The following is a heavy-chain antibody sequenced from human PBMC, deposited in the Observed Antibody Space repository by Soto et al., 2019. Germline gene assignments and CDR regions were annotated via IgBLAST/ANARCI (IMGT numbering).Heavy chain of an antibody. D-gene: IGHD5-18*01. V-gene: IGHV1-8*02. J-gene: IGHJ6*02. CDR2: MSPKSGKS. CDR1: GYTFTSYD. CDR3: ARERGYSYGGTDYYYYYGIDV. Sequence: ASVKVSCKASGYTFTSYDINWVRQATGQGLEWMGWMSPKSGKSGYTQKFQGRVTMTSNTSINTVYMELSSLRSDDTAVYYCARERGYSYGGTDYYYYYGIDVWGQGTTVTVSS.